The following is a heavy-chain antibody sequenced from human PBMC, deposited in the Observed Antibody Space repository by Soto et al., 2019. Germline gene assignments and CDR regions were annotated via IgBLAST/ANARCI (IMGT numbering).Heavy chain of an antibody. CDR1: GGTFSSYA. Sequence: GASVKVSCKASGGTFSSYAISWVRQAPGQGLEWMGGIIPIFGTANYAQKFQGRVTITADESTSTAYMELSSLRSEDTAVYYCARDPYSRRYYYGMDVWGQGTTVTVSS. D-gene: IGHD6-13*01. J-gene: IGHJ6*02. CDR3: ARDPYSRRYYYGMDV. CDR2: IIPIFGTA. V-gene: IGHV1-69*13.